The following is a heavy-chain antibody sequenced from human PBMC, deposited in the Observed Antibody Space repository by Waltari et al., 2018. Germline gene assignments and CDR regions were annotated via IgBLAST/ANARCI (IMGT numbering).Heavy chain of an antibody. CDR2: IYYSGST. D-gene: IGHD6-13*01. V-gene: IGHV4-59*08. CDR3: ARLGAAAGGGSYYFDY. J-gene: IGHJ4*02. Sequence: QVQLQESGPGLVKPSEPLSLTCTVSGGSISSYYWSWIRQPPGKGLEWIGYIYYSGSTNYNPSLKSRVTISVDTSKNQFSLKLSSVTAADTAVYYCARLGAAAGGGSYYFDYWGQGTLVTVSS. CDR1: GGSISSYY.